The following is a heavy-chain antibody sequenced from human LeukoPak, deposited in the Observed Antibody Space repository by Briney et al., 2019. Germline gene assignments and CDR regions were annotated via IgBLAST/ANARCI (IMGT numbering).Heavy chain of an antibody. CDR3: ARDHSSGLYYFDY. Sequence: ASVKVSCKASGGTFSSYAISWVRQAPGQGLEWMGGIIPIFGTANYAQKFQGRVTITADESTSTAYIELSSLRSEDTAVYYCARDHSSGLYYFDYWGQGTLVTVSS. J-gene: IGHJ4*02. CDR1: GGTFSSYA. CDR2: IIPIFGTA. V-gene: IGHV1-69*13. D-gene: IGHD6-19*01.